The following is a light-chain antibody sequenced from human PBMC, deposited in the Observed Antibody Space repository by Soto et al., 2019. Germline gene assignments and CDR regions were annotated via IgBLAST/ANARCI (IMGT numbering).Light chain of an antibody. CDR1: SSAVGGYNY. CDR3: SSYAGSSNYV. J-gene: IGLJ1*01. CDR2: GVD. Sequence: QSALTQPPSASGSPGQSVTISCTGTSSAVGGYNYVSWYQQHPGKAPKLIIYGVDKRPSGVPDRFSGSTSGNTASLTVSGLQADDEADYYCSSYAGSSNYVFGTGTKLTVL. V-gene: IGLV2-8*01.